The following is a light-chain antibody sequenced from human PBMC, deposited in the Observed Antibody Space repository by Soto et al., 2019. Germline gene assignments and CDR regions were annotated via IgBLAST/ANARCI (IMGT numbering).Light chain of an antibody. CDR1: SSNIGSNT. Sequence: QSVLTQPPSASGTPRQRVTISFFGSSSNIGSNTVNWYQQLPGTAPKLLIYSNNQRPSGVPDRFSGSKSGTSASLAISGLQSEDEADYYCAAWDDSLNVLYVFGTGTKVTVL. CDR3: AAWDDSLNVLYV. CDR2: SNN. J-gene: IGLJ1*01. V-gene: IGLV1-44*01.